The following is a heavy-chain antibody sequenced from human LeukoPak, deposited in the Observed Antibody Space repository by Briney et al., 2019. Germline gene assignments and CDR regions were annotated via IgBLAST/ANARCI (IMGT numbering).Heavy chain of an antibody. Sequence: SETLSLTCTVSGGSISSGGYYWSWIRQHPGRGLEWIGYIYYSGSTYYNPSLKSRVTISVDTSKNQFSLKLSSVTAADTAVYYCARAAIFGVVVLDAFDIWGQGTMVTVSS. D-gene: IGHD3-3*01. CDR1: GGSISSGGYY. V-gene: IGHV4-31*03. CDR2: IYYSGST. J-gene: IGHJ3*02. CDR3: ARAAIFGVVVLDAFDI.